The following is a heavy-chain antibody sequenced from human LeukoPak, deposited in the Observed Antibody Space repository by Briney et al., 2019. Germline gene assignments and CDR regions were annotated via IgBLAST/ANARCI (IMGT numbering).Heavy chain of an antibody. J-gene: IGHJ4*02. CDR3: AKDRAYYYDSSGYYGPLGY. V-gene: IGHV3-23*01. D-gene: IGHD3-22*01. Sequence: PGGSLRLSCAASGFTFSSYAMSWVRQAPGKGLEWVSAISDSGGSTYYADSVKGRFTISRDNSKNTLYLQMNSLRAEDTAVYYCAKDRAYYYDSSGYYGPLGYWGQGTLVTVSS. CDR2: ISDSGGST. CDR1: GFTFSSYA.